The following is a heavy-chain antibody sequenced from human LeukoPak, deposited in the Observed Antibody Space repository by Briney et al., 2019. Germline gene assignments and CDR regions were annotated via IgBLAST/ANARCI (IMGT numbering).Heavy chain of an antibody. Sequence: ASVKVSCTASVYTFSGYYMHWIRQAPGQGLEWMGWINPNSGSTNYAQKFQGRVTMTRDTSISTVYMELDRLRFDDMAVYYCARGFRKTGTTVWWFDPWGQGTLVTVSS. CDR2: INPNSGST. D-gene: IGHD1-7*01. V-gene: IGHV1-2*02. CDR1: VYTFSGYY. J-gene: IGHJ5*02. CDR3: ARGFRKTGTTVWWFDP.